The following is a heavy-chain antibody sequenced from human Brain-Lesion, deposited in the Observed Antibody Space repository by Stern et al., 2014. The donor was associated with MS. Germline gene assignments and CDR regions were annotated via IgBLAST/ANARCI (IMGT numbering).Heavy chain of an antibody. J-gene: IGHJ5*02. CDR3: AGEEDIRYCSGGSCTGNWFDP. Sequence: VQLVESGPGLVKPSETLSLTCTVAGGSVSSTSYAWAWIRQPPGKGLEWIGTISYSGNTYYSPSLKSRLTLSLDTSKNHFSRRLSSVTAADTAVYYCAGEEDIRYCSGGSCTGNWFDPWGQGTLVTVSS. D-gene: IGHD2-15*01. V-gene: IGHV4-39*02. CDR2: ISYSGNT. CDR1: GGSVSSTSYA.